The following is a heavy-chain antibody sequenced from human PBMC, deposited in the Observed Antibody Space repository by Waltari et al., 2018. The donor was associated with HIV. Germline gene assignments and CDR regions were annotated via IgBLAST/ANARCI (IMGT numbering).Heavy chain of an antibody. J-gene: IGHJ5*02. CDR3: ARERACGPEYGSGWSTGWSRGGWFDP. V-gene: IGHV4-61*02. CDR2: IYTSGAD. Sequence: QLPLQASGPRLVNHSQPLPLTCPPSHPSSLMATFYSCWLHHPAGSGLEWIGSIYTSGADKYKPSLESRVVMEVDTSRNQFSIELFPVTASDTAVYYCARERACGPEYGSGWSTGWSRGGWFDPWGRGTLVVVSS. D-gene: IGHD6-19*01. CDR1: HPSSLMATFY.